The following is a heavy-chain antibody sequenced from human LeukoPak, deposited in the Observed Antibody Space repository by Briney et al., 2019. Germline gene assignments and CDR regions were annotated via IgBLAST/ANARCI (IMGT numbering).Heavy chain of an antibody. CDR1: KFIFSDYG. D-gene: IGHD3-10*01. CDR3: AKGGGELGSGSLDY. Sequence: GGSLKLSCAASKFIFSDYGMHWVRQAPGKGLEWVAFIWYDGSDEYYADSVKGRFTISRDNSKNTLYLQMKSLTTEDTAVYYCAKGGGELGSGSLDYWGQGTLVTVSS. V-gene: IGHV3-30*02. J-gene: IGHJ4*02. CDR2: IWYDGSDE.